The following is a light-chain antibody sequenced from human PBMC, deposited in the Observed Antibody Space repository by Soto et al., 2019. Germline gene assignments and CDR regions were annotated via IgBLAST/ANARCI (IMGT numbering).Light chain of an antibody. J-gene: IGLJ1*01. CDR2: EVT. Sequence: QSVLTQPASVSGSPGQSITISCTGTSSDVGGYKFVSWYQQHPGKVPKLLIYEVTNRPSGVSNRFSGSKSGNTASLTISGLQAEDEADYHCSSYAGSSPLYVFGTGTKVTVL. V-gene: IGLV2-14*01. CDR3: SSYAGSSPLYV. CDR1: SSDVGGYKF.